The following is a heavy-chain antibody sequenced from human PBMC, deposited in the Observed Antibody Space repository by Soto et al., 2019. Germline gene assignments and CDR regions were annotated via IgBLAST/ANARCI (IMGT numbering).Heavy chain of an antibody. V-gene: IGHV3-66*02. J-gene: IGHJ4*02. D-gene: IGHD6-13*01. Sequence: GGSLRLSCAASGFTVSSNYMSWVRQAPGKGLEWVSVIYSGGSTYYADSVKGRFTISRDNSKNTLYLQMNSLRAEDTAVYYCARDERIAAAGNFDYWGQGPLVTVSS. CDR3: ARDERIAAAGNFDY. CDR1: GFTVSSNY. CDR2: IYSGGST.